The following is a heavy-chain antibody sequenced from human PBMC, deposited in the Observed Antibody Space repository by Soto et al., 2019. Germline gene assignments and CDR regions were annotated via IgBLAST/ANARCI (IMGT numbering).Heavy chain of an antibody. CDR1: GFTVSSNY. CDR3: AREEFTNYCYYGMDV. J-gene: IGHJ6*02. Sequence: EVQLVETGGGLIQPGGSLRLSCAASGFTVSSNYMSWVRQAPGKGLEWVSVIYSGGSTYYADSVKGRFTISRDNSKNTLYLQMNSLRAEDTAVYYCAREEFTNYCYYGMDVWGQGTTVTVSS. CDR2: IYSGGST. V-gene: IGHV3-53*02.